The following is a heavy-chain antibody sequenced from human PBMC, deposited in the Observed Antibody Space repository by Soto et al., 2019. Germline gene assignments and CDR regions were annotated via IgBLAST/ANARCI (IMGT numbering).Heavy chain of an antibody. CDR3: ARGRCSGGSCYPFDY. CDR1: GGSISSYY. Sequence: SETLSLTCTVSGGSISSYYWSWIRQPPGKGLEWIGYIYYSGSTNYNPSLKSRVTISVDTSKNQFSLKLSSVTAADTAVYYCARGRCSGGSCYPFDYWGQGTLVTVSS. J-gene: IGHJ4*02. V-gene: IGHV4-59*08. CDR2: IYYSGST. D-gene: IGHD2-15*01.